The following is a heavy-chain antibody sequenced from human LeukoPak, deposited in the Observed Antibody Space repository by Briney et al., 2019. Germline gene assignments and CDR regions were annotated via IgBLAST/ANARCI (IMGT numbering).Heavy chain of an antibody. J-gene: IGHJ6*03. CDR1: GFTFDDYA. D-gene: IGHD4-11*01. CDR2: ISGDGGST. Sequence: PGGSLRLSCAASGFTFDDYAMHWVRQAPGKGLEWVSLISGDGGSTYYADSVKGRFTISRDNSKNSLYLQMNSLRTEDTALYYCAKRPNDYTLSDSFGYYYMDVWGKGTTVTVSS. CDR3: AKRPNDYTLSDSFGYYYMDV. V-gene: IGHV3-43*02.